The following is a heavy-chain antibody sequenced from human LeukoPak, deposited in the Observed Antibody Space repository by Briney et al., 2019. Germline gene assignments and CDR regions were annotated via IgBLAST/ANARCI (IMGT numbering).Heavy chain of an antibody. CDR2: INSDGGNT. J-gene: IGHJ4*02. V-gene: IGHV3-74*03. CDR3: ARGVRAWELPSEGFDY. D-gene: IGHD1-26*01. Sequence: PGGSLRLSCAASGFTFSSYWMHWVRQAPGKGLVWVSRINSDGGNTMYADSAKGRFTISRDNAKNTLYLQMNSLRAEDTAVYYCARGVRAWELPSEGFDYWGQGTLVTVSS. CDR1: GFTFSSYW.